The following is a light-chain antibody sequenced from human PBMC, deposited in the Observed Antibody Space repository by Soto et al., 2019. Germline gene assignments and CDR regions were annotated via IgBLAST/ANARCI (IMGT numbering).Light chain of an antibody. CDR2: DAS. CDR3: QQYGGSPRT. CDR1: QSVSSSS. V-gene: IGKV3-20*01. J-gene: IGKJ1*01. Sequence: ESVLTQYPGTLSLSPGERATLSCRASQSVSSSSLAWYQQRRGQAPRLLIHDASSRATGIPDRFSGSGSGTDFTLTTSRLEPEDFAVYYCQQYGGSPRTFGQGTKVDIK.